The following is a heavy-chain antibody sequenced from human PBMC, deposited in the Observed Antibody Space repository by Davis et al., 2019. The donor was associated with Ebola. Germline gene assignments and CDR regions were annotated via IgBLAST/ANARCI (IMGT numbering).Heavy chain of an antibody. CDR2: SHYSGST. J-gene: IGHJ4*02. V-gene: IGHV4-59*01. CDR1: GVSITSYY. D-gene: IGHD3-22*01. Sequence: LSLTCTVSGVSITSYYWSWVRQPPGKGLEWIGYSHYSGSTNYNPSLKSRVTISTDTSRSQFSLTLSSVTAADTAVYYCARLVALYDNSGYAYLDHWGQGILVTVSS. CDR3: ARLVALYDNSGYAYLDH.